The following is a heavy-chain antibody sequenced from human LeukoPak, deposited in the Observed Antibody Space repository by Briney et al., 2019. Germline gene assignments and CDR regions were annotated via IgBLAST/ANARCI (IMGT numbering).Heavy chain of an antibody. CDR3: ARDGLPFDY. V-gene: IGHV3-7*03. J-gene: IGHJ4*02. CDR1: GFTFRSYW. CDR2: MNQDGTEK. Sequence: PGGSLRLSCAASGFTFRSYWMSWVRQAPGKGLEWVANMNQDGTEKYYVDPVKGRFTISRDNAKNSLYLQMNSLRVEDTAVYYCARDGLPFDYWGQGTLVTVSS.